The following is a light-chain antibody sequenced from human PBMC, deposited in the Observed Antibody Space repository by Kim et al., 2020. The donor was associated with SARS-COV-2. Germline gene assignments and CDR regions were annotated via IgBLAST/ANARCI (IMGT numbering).Light chain of an antibody. CDR2: AAS. V-gene: IGKV1-39*01. CDR3: QQSYSTPQT. J-gene: IGKJ2*01. CDR1: QSISSY. Sequence: SASVGDRVTITCRASQSISSYLNWYQQKPGKAPKLLIYAASSLQSGVPSRFSGSGPGTDFTLTISSLQPEDFATYYCQQSYSTPQTFGQGTKLEI.